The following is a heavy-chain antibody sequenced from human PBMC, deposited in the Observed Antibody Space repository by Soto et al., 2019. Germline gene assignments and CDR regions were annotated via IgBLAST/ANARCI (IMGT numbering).Heavy chain of an antibody. CDR3: ARDQYYDFWSGYYSGHYYYGMDV. D-gene: IGHD3-3*01. Sequence: QVQLVQSGAEVKKPGSSVKVSCKASGGTFSSYAISWVRQAPGQGLEWMGGIIPIFGTANYAQKFQGRVTITADESTSTAYMELSSLRSEDTAVYYCARDQYYDFWSGYYSGHYYYGMDVWGQGTTVTVSS. CDR1: GGTFSSYA. CDR2: IIPIFGTA. J-gene: IGHJ6*02. V-gene: IGHV1-69*01.